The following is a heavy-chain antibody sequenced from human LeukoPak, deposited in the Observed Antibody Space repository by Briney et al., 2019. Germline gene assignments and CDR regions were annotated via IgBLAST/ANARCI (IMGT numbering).Heavy chain of an antibody. Sequence: SETLSLTCTVSGGSISSGDYYWSWIRQPPGKGLEWIGYIYYSGSTYYNPSLKSRVTISVDTSKNQFSLKLSSVTAADTAVYYCARISDSSGWYWFRGSGVYNWFDPWGQGTLVTVSS. J-gene: IGHJ5*02. CDR3: ARISDSSGWYWFRGSGVYNWFDP. CDR1: GGSISSGDYY. D-gene: IGHD6-19*01. CDR2: IYYSGST. V-gene: IGHV4-30-4*01.